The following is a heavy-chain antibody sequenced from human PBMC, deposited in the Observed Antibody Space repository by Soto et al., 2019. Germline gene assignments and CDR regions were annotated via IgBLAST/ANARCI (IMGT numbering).Heavy chain of an antibody. CDR2: IYYSGST. Sequence: SETLSPTCTVSGGSISSSSYYWGWIRQPPGKGLEWIGSIYYSGSTYYNPSLKSRVTISVDTSKNQFSLKLSSVTAADTALYYCARETGFRYFDLWGRGTLVTVSS. D-gene: IGHD3-9*01. J-gene: IGHJ2*01. CDR1: GGSISSSSYY. V-gene: IGHV4-39*07. CDR3: ARETGFRYFDL.